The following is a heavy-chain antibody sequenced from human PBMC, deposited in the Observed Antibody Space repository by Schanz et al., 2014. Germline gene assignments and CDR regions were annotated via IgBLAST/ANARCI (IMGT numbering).Heavy chain of an antibody. CDR2: IKSKTDGETT. V-gene: IGHV3-15*01. Sequence: EVQLVESGGGLVKPGGSLRLSCAASTSIFSHAWMSWVRQAPGKGLEWLGRIKSKTDGETTDYAAPVKGRFSISRDDSQSTLYLQMNSLKIEDTAVYYCATASSPVREAGAGSSFHLWGQGTLVTVSS. CDR1: TSIFSHAW. J-gene: IGHJ5*02. CDR3: ATASSPVREAGAGSSFHL. D-gene: IGHD6-13*01.